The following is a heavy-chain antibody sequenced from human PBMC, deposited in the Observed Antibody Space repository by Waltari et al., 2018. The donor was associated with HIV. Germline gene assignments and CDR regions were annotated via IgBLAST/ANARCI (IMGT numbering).Heavy chain of an antibody. V-gene: IGHV3-30*18. D-gene: IGHD1-1*01. J-gene: IGHJ4*02. CDR1: GVNWFSSSG. Sequence: QVQLVESGGGVVEPGRSLRLSCVASGVNWFSSSGFHWVCRAPGKGLEWVATISYDTVGQYYVDSVRGRFSISRDGSKKTIYLQMNNLRVEDMAVYYCAKDLRQGFYNDDTGERPFDYWGQGTLVTVTS. CDR3: AKDLRQGFYNDDTGERPFDY. CDR2: ISYDTVGQ.